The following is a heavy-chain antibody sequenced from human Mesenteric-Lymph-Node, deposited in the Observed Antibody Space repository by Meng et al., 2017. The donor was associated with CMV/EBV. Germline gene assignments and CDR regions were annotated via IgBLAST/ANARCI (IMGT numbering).Heavy chain of an antibody. J-gene: IGHJ4*02. CDR1: GFTFSSYG. D-gene: IGHD6-6*01. V-gene: IGHV3-33*01. Sequence: GGSLRLSCAASGFTFSSYGLHWVRQAPGKGLEWVAVIWYDGSNKYYADSVKGRFTISRDNSKNTLYLQMNSLRAEDTAVYYCARDVEYSSSSSANYWGQGTLVTVSS. CDR3: ARDVEYSSSSSANY. CDR2: IWYDGSNK.